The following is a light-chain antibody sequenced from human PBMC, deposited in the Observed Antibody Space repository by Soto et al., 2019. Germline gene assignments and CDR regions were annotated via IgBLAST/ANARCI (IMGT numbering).Light chain of an antibody. Sequence: QSVLTQPPSASGNPGQRLTISCSGSTSNILRNYVYWYRQFPGTAPRLLISMNDQRPSGVPDRFSGSKSGTSASLAISGLRSEDEADYYCSSYTSSRTPYVFGTGTKVTV. CDR3: SSYTSSRTPYV. J-gene: IGLJ1*01. V-gene: IGLV1-47*01. CDR1: TSNILRNY. CDR2: MND.